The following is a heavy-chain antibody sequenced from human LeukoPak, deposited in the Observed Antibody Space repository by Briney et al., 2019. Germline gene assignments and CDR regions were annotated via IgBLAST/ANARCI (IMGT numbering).Heavy chain of an antibody. CDR3: ARGDSGRCVGWYFDL. Sequence: GGSLRLSCAASGFTFSSYWINWVRQAPGKGLEWVANIKQDGSDKYYVDSVKGRFTISRDNGKNSLYLQLNSLRAEDTAVYYCARGDSGRCVGWYFDLWGRGTLVTVSS. J-gene: IGHJ2*01. CDR1: GFTFSSYW. CDR2: IKQDGSDK. D-gene: IGHD6-19*01. V-gene: IGHV3-7*04.